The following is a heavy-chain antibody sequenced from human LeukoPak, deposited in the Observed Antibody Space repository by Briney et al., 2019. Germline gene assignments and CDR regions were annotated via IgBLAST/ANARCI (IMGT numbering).Heavy chain of an antibody. D-gene: IGHD4-17*01. CDR2: IYTSGST. V-gene: IGHV4-4*09. CDR3: ARLRYGDFDYYYMDV. CDR1: GGSISSYD. Sequence: PWETLSLTCTVSGGSISSYDWSWIRQPPGKGLEWIGYIYTSGSTNYNPSLKSPVTISVDTSKNHFSLKLSPVTAADTAVYYCARLRYGDFDYYYMDVWGKGTTVTVSS. J-gene: IGHJ6*03.